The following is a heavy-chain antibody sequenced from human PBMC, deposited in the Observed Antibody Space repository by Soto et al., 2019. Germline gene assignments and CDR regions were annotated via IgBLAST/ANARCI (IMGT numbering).Heavy chain of an antibody. Sequence: SETLALTSAVSGGSISSGGYSWSWIRQPPGKCLEWIGYIYHSGSTYYNPSLKSRVTISVDRSKNQFSLKLSSVTAADTAVYYCARDLSPRYCSSTSCYRDYGMDVWGQGTTVTVYS. CDR1: GGSISSGGYS. D-gene: IGHD2-2*02. J-gene: IGHJ6*02. CDR3: ARDLSPRYCSSTSCYRDYGMDV. CDR2: IYHSGST. V-gene: IGHV4-30-2*01.